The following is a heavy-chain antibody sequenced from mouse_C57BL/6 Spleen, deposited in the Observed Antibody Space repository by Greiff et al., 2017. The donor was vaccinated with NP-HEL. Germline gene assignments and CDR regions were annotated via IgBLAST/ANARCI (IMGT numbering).Heavy chain of an antibody. Sequence: EVQLVESGGDLVKPGGSLKLSCAASGFTFSSYGMSWVRQTPDKRLEWVATISRGGSYTYYPDSVKGRFTISRDNAKNTLYLQMSSLKSEDTAMYYCARHNGRLLRDFDYWGQGTTLTVSS. D-gene: IGHD1-1*01. J-gene: IGHJ2*01. CDR3: ARHNGRLLRDFDY. CDR2: ISRGGSYT. V-gene: IGHV5-6*01. CDR1: GFTFSSYG.